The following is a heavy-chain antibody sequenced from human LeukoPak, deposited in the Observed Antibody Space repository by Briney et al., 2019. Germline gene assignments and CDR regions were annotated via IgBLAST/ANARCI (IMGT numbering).Heavy chain of an antibody. J-gene: IGHJ5*02. CDR3: AKDISSSWYVARFDP. Sequence: GGSLRLSCAASGFTFDDYAMHWVRHAPGKGLEWVSGISWNSGSIGYADSVKGRFTISRDNAKNSLYLQMNSLRAEDTALYYCAKDISSSWYVARFDPWGQGTLVTVSS. CDR2: ISWNSGSI. CDR1: GFTFDDYA. V-gene: IGHV3-9*01. D-gene: IGHD6-13*01.